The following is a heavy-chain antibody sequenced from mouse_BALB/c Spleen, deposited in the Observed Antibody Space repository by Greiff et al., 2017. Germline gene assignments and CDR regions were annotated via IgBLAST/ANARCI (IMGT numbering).Heavy chain of an antibody. V-gene: IGHV1-69*01. Sequence: VQLQQPGAELVMPGASVKMSCKASGYTFTDYWMHWVKQRPGQGLEWIGAIDPSDSYTSYNQKFKGKATLTVDESSSTAYMQLSSLTSEDSAVYDCAKDPLWAYCAMDYWGQGTTVTVSS. CDR2: IDPSDSYT. D-gene: IGHD1-1*02. J-gene: IGHJ4*01. CDR3: AKDPLWAYCAMDY. CDR1: GYTFTDYW.